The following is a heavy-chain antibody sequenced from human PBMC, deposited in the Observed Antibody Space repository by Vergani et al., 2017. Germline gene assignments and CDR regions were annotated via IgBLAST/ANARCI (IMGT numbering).Heavy chain of an antibody. Sequence: EVQLVESGGGLVKPGGSLRLSCAASGFTFSNAWMSWVRQAPGKGLEWVANIKQDGSEKYYVDSVKGRFTISRDNAKNSLYLQMNSLRAEDTAVYYCAREEWELSFDYWGQGTLVTVSS. CDR3: AREEWELSFDY. J-gene: IGHJ4*02. CDR2: IKQDGSEK. D-gene: IGHD1-26*01. V-gene: IGHV3-7*01. CDR1: GFTFSNAW.